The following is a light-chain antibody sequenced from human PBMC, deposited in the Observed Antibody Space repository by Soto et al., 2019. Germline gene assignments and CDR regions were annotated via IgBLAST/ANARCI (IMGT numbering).Light chain of an antibody. CDR3: NSYAWSDNIGV. V-gene: IGLV2-8*01. J-gene: IGLJ2*01. CDR1: SSDVGAYNF. CDR2: EVS. Sequence: QSALTQPPSASGSLGPSVNISCTGTSSDVGAYNFVSWYQLHPGKVPKLIIYEVSKRPSGVPDRVSGSKSGNTASLTVSGLQAEYEADYYCNSYAWSDNIGVFGGGTQLTVL.